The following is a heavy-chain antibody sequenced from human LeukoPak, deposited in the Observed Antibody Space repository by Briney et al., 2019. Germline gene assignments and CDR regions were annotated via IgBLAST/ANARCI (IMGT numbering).Heavy chain of an antibody. J-gene: IGHJ4*02. Sequence: GASVKASCKASGYTFTSYYMHWVRQAPGQGLEWMGIINPSGGSTSYAQKFQGRVTMTRDTSTSTVYMELSSLRSEDTAVYYCARGHTHGYYQPQYLFDYWGQGTLVTVSS. D-gene: IGHD3-22*01. CDR3: ARGHTHGYYQPQYLFDY. CDR2: INPSGGST. V-gene: IGHV1-46*01. CDR1: GYTFTSYY.